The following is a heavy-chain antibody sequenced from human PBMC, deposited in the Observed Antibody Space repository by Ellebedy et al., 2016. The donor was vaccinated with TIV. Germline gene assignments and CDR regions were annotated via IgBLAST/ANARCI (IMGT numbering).Heavy chain of an antibody. CDR3: ARQSQGAFDL. V-gene: IGHV3-53*01. Sequence: GESLKISXAASGFTVSSSSMGWVRQAPGKGLEWVSTKESGGTTSYSDSVKGRFTISRDNVENTLSLQMNSLRAEDTGVYYCARQSQGAFDLWGQGTTVTVSS. CDR1: GFTVSSSS. J-gene: IGHJ3*01. CDR2: KESGGTT.